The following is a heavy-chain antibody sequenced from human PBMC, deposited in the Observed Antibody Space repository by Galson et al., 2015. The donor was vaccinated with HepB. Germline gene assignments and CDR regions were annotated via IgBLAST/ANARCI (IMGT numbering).Heavy chain of an antibody. CDR2: IYHSGST. J-gene: IGHJ4*02. Sequence: SETLSLTCAVSGGSISSSNWWSWVRQPPGKGLEWIGEIYHSGSTYYNPSLKSRVTISVDTSKNQFSLKLSSVTAADTAVYYCARVPPHHYDSSGYYYGPFDYWGQGTLVTVSS. D-gene: IGHD3-22*01. V-gene: IGHV4-4*02. CDR3: ARVPPHHYDSSGYYYGPFDY. CDR1: GGSISSSNW.